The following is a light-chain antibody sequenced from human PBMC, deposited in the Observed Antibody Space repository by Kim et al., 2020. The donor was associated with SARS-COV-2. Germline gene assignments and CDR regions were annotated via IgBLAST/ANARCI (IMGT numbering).Light chain of an antibody. CDR3: CSYAGSSTFV. CDR2: EVS. CDR1: SSDVGSYNL. J-gene: IGLJ3*02. Sequence: QSALTQPASVSGSPGQSITISCTGTSSDVGSYNLVSWYQQHPGKAPKLMIYEVSKRPSGVSSRFSGSKSDNTASPTISGLQAEDEADYYCCSYAGSSTFVFGGGTKLTVL. V-gene: IGLV2-23*02.